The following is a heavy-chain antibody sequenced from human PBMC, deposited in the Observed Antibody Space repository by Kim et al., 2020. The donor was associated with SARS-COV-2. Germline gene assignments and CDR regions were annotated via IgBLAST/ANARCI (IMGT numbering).Heavy chain of an antibody. J-gene: IGHJ6*02. CDR1: GGTFSSSA. CDR2: ITPIFGTT. CDR3: ARELPQGAAVAPYGMDV. D-gene: IGHD6-13*01. V-gene: IGHV1-69*13. Sequence: SVKVSCKASGGTFSSSAIIWVRQAPGQGLEWMGGITPIFGTTNYAQKFQGRVTITADVYTSTASMELSSLRSEDTAVYFCARELPQGAAVAPYGMDVWGQGTTVTVSS.